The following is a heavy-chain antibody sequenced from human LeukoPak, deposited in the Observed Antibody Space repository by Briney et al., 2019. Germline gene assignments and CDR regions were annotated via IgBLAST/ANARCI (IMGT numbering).Heavy chain of an antibody. CDR3: ARSVDFWSGYWAN. V-gene: IGHV1-2*02. CDR1: GYTFTGYY. J-gene: IGHJ4*02. Sequence: APVKVSCKASGYTFTGYYMHWVRQAPGQGLEWMGWINPNSGGTNYAQKFQGRVTMTRDTSISTAYMELSRLRSDDTAVYYCARSVDFWSGYWANWGQGTLVTVSS. D-gene: IGHD3-3*01. CDR2: INPNSGGT.